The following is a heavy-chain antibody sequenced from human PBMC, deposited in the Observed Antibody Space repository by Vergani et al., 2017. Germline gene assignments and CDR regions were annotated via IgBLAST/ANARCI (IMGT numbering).Heavy chain of an antibody. CDR3: AKSLLGIVAGNGMDV. CDR2: IRGDRSNK. J-gene: IGHJ6*02. D-gene: IGHD5-12*01. Sequence: QAQLVESGGGVVQPGGSLRLSCVGSGFSFENSGMHWVRQAPGKGLEWVGMIRGDRSNKYNRDSVKGRFTISRDNSKNTVYLQIHGLGGDDTAIDYCAKSLLGIVAGNGMDVWGQGTTVTVFS. CDR1: GFSFENSG. V-gene: IGHV3-30*02.